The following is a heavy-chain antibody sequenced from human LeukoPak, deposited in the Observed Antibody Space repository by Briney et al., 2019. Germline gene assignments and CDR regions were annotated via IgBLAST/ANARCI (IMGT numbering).Heavy chain of an antibody. J-gene: IGHJ3*02. Sequence: ASVKVSCKASGYTFTGYYMHWVRQAPGQGLEWMGWINPNSGGTNYAQKFQGWVTMTRDTSISTVYIELSSLRSEDTAVYYCARDRITIFGVAQNAFDIWGQGPMVTVSS. CDR2: INPNSGGT. D-gene: IGHD3-3*01. CDR1: GYTFTGYY. V-gene: IGHV1-2*04. CDR3: ARDRITIFGVAQNAFDI.